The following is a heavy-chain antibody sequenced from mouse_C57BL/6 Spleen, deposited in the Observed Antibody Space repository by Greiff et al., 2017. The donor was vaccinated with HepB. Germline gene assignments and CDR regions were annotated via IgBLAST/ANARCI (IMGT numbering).Heavy chain of an antibody. CDR1: GYTFTDYE. V-gene: IGHV1-15*01. CDR3: TRWGAPYYFDY. J-gene: IGHJ2*01. Sequence: VKLQQSGAELVRPGASVTLSCKASGYTFTDYEMHWVKQTPVHGLEWIGAIDPETGGTAYNQKFKGKAILTADKSSSTAYMELRSLTSEDSAVYYCTRWGAPYYFDYWGQGTTLTVSS. CDR2: IDPETGGT.